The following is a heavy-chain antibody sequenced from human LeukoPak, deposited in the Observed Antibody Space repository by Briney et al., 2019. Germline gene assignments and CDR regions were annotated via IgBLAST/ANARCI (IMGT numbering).Heavy chain of an antibody. CDR1: GFTFSSYG. CDR3: AKFGLAGSGRFHDAFDI. V-gene: IGHV3-23*01. D-gene: IGHD3-10*01. J-gene: IGHJ3*02. CDR2: IIGSGGST. Sequence: PGGSLRLSCAASGFTFSSYGMTWVRQAPGKGLEWVAAIIGSGGSTYYADSVKGRSTISRDNSKNTLYLQMNRLRAEDRAVYYCAKFGLAGSGRFHDAFDIWGQGTMVTVSS.